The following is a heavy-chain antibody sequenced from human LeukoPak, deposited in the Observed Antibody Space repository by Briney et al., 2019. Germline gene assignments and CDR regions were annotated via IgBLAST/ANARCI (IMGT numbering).Heavy chain of an antibody. D-gene: IGHD6-19*01. V-gene: IGHV4-61*02. Sequence: SQTLSLTCTVSGSSISSGSYYWSWIRQPAGKGLEWIGRIYTSGSTNYNPSLKSRVTISVDTSKNQFSLKLSSVTAADTAVYYCATSSGWSGDAFDIWGQGTMVTISS. CDR1: GSSISSGSYY. CDR2: IYTSGST. CDR3: ATSSGWSGDAFDI. J-gene: IGHJ3*02.